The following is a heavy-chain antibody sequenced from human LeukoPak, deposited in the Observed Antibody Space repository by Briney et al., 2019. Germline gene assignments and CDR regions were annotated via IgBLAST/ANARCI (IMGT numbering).Heavy chain of an antibody. Sequence: KPGGSLRLSCAASGFTFSSYSMNWVRQAPGKGLEWVSSISSSSSYIYYADSVKGRFTISRDNAKNSLYLQMNSLRAEDTAVYYCARDYSIVGATTPFDYWGQETLVTVSS. CDR3: ARDYSIVGATTPFDY. D-gene: IGHD1-26*01. CDR1: GFTFSSYS. J-gene: IGHJ4*02. CDR2: ISSSSSYI. V-gene: IGHV3-21*01.